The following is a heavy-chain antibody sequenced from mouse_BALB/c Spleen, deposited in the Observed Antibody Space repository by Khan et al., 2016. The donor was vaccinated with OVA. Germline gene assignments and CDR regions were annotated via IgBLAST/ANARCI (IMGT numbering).Heavy chain of an antibody. Sequence: EVELVESGGDLVKPEGSLKLSCAASGFTFSTYGMSWVRQTPDKGLEWVATISSGGSYTYYPDSVQGRFTITRDNAKNTLYLQMSSLKSEDTAMVYCARLAYYYDSEGFAYWGQGTLVTVSA. D-gene: IGHD1-1*01. CDR2: ISSGGSYT. V-gene: IGHV5-6*01. CDR1: GFTFSTYG. CDR3: ARLAYYYDSEGFAY. J-gene: IGHJ3*01.